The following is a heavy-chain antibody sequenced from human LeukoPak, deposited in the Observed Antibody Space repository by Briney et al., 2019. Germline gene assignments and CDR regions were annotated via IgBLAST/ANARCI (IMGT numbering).Heavy chain of an antibody. J-gene: IGHJ3*02. V-gene: IGHV4-34*01. CDR1: GGSFSTYY. CDR3: ARGRYSGGPDAFGI. CDR2: INHSGRT. D-gene: IGHD2-15*01. Sequence: KPSETLSLTCAVYGGSFSTYYWSWIRQPPGKGLEWIGEINHSGRTNYNPSLKSRVTISIDTSKNQFSLTLSSLTAADTAVYYCARGRYSGGPDAFGIWGRGTMVTVSS.